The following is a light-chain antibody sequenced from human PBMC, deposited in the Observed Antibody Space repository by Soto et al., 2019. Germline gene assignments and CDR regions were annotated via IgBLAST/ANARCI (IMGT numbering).Light chain of an antibody. CDR1: QSVSSL. J-gene: IGKJ3*01. CDR2: DAS. CDR3: HQRSNWPPS. Sequence: EIVLTQSPATLSLSPGERATLSCRASQSVSSLLAWYQQKPGQAPRLLIYDASNRATGIPARFSGSGSETDFNLTISSLEPEDFAIYYCHQRSNWPPSFGPGTTVDI. V-gene: IGKV3-11*01.